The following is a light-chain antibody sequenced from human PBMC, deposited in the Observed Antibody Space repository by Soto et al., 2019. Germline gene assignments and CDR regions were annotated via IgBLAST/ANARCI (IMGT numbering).Light chain of an antibody. CDR2: GAS. CDR3: QQYNNLPPDRT. CDR1: QSVSSN. J-gene: IGKJ1*01. Sequence: EIVMTQSPATLSVSPGERATLSCRASQSVSSNLAWYQQKPGQAPRLIIYGASTRATGIPARFSGSGSGTEFTLTISSLQCEDFAIYFCQQYNNLPPDRTFGQGTKVEIK. V-gene: IGKV3-15*01.